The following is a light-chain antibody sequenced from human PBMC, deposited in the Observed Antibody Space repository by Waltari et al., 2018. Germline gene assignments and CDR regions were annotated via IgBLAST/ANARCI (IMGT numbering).Light chain of an antibody. CDR2: TND. CDR1: SSNIGSSY. Sequence: QSVLTQPPSASATPGQRVTISCSGSSSNIGSSYVSWYQQFPGTAPQLLIYTNDQRPSGVPDRFSGSKSGTSASLAISGLRSEDEADYYCAAWDDSLSGHVVFGGGTKLTVL. V-gene: IGLV1-47*02. J-gene: IGLJ2*01. CDR3: AAWDDSLSGHVV.